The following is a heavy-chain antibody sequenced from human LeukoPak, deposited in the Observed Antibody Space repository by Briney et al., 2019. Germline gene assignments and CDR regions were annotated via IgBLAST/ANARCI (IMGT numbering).Heavy chain of an antibody. V-gene: IGHV3-21*01. CDR3: ARDRSPGNFDY. Sequence: PGGSLRLSCAASGFTFSSYSMNWVRQAPGKGLEWVSSISSSSTYVKYAESVKGRFTISRDNAKNSLYLQMNSLRAEDTAVYYCARDRSPGNFDYWGQGTLVTVSS. CDR1: GFTFSSYS. D-gene: IGHD3-10*01. J-gene: IGHJ4*02. CDR2: ISSSSTYV.